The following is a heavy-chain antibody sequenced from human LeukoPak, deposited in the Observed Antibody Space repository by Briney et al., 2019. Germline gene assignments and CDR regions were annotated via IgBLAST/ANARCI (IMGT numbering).Heavy chain of an antibody. Sequence: GGSLRLSCAASGFTFSSYAMSWVRQAPGRGLEWVSAISGSGGSTYYADSVKGRFTISRDNSKNTLYLQMNSLRAEDTAVYYCARVNDYGDLLFDYWGQGTLVTVSS. D-gene: IGHD4-17*01. CDR2: ISGSGGST. V-gene: IGHV3-23*01. J-gene: IGHJ4*02. CDR3: ARVNDYGDLLFDY. CDR1: GFTFSSYA.